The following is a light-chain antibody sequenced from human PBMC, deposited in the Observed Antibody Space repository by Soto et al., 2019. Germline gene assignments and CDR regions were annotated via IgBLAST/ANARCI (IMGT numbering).Light chain of an antibody. CDR3: QMYCSSPST. CDR1: QGVSSSY. Sequence: EIVLTQSPGPLSLSPGERATLSCRASQGVSSSYLAWYQQKPGEAPRLLIYGASSRATGIPDRFSGSGCGTDFTLTISRLEPEYCAVYYCQMYCSSPSTFGQRTKVEIK. V-gene: IGKV3-20*01. J-gene: IGKJ1*01. CDR2: GAS.